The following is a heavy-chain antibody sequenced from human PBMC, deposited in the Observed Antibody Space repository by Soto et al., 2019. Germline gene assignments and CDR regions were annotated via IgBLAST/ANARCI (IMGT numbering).Heavy chain of an antibody. J-gene: IGHJ4*02. V-gene: IGHV3-74*01. D-gene: IGHD3-22*01. CDR3: TRDWGSGYYAY. CDR2: INSDGSST. CDR1: GFTFSSYW. Sequence: EVQLVESGGGLVQPGGSLRLSCAASGFTFSSYWTHWVRQAPGKGLVWVSRINSDGSSTTYADFVKGRFTISRDNDKNTLYLQMNSLRAEDTAVYYCTRDWGSGYYAYWGQGTLVTVSS.